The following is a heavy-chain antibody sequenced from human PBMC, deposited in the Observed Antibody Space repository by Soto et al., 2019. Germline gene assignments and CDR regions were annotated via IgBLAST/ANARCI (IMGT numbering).Heavy chain of an antibody. CDR2: ISYDGSNK. CDR3: AKEKDIVVVPAAINWFDP. Sequence: SGGSLRLSCAASGFTFSSYGMHWVRQAPGKGLEWVAVISYDGSNKYYADSVKGRFTISRDNSKNTLYLQMNSLRAEDTAVYYCAKEKDIVVVPAAINWFDPWGQGTLVTVSS. D-gene: IGHD2-2*01. CDR1: GFTFSSYG. V-gene: IGHV3-30*18. J-gene: IGHJ5*02.